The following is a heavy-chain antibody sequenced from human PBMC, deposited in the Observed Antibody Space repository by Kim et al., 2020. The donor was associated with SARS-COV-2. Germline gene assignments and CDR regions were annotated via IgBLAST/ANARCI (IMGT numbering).Heavy chain of an antibody. J-gene: IGHJ4*02. CDR1: GYTFTSYY. CDR3: ARGLAYYYDSSGYYDSFGGVY. Sequence: ASVKVSCKASGYTFTSYYMHWVRQAPGQGLEWMGIINPSGGSTSYAQKFQGRVTMTRDTSTSTVYMELSSLRSEDTAVYYCARGLAYYYDSSGYYDSFGGVYWGQGTLVTVSS. D-gene: IGHD3-22*01. CDR2: INPSGGST. V-gene: IGHV1-46*01.